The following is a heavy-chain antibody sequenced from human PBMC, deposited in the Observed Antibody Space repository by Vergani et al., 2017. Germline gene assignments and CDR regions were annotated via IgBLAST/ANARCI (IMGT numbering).Heavy chain of an antibody. J-gene: IGHJ5*02. CDR1: GFTFSSYE. CDR3: ARGGPKDTAMAP. V-gene: IGHV3-48*03. Sequence: VQLVESGGGVVQPGRSLRLSCAASGFTFSSYEMNWVRQAPGKGVEWVSYISSSGSTIYYAASVKGRFTISRDNAKNSLYLQMNSLRAEDTAVYYCARGGPKDTAMAPGGQGTLVTVSS. D-gene: IGHD5-18*01. CDR2: ISSSGSTI.